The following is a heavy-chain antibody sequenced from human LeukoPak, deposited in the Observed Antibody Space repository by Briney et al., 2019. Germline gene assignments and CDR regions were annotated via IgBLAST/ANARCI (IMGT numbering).Heavy chain of an antibody. V-gene: IGHV3-21*01. Sequence: GGSLRLSCAASGFTFDDCGMSWVRQAPGKGLEWVSSISLYGTYMYYADSVRGRFTISRDDAKNSLYLQMNSLRAEDTAVYYCAREFSLLRYFDWLPYGYYFDYWGQGTPVTVSS. J-gene: IGHJ4*02. D-gene: IGHD3-9*01. CDR2: ISLYGTYM. CDR3: AREFSLLRYFDWLPYGYYFDY. CDR1: GFTFDDCG.